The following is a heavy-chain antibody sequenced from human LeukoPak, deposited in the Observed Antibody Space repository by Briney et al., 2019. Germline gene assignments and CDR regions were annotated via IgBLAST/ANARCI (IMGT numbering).Heavy chain of an antibody. CDR2: IMPMFGKA. CDR3: AGGRTDIVVVPATLRNYYFDY. V-gene: IGHV1-69*06. D-gene: IGHD2-2*01. Sequence: SVKVSCKASGYTFTSYAMHWVRQAPGQGLEWMGGIMPMFGKANYAQKFQGRVTTTADKATSTAYMELSSLRSEDTAVYYCAGGRTDIVVVPATLRNYYFDYWGQGTLVTVSS. J-gene: IGHJ4*02. CDR1: GYTFTSYA.